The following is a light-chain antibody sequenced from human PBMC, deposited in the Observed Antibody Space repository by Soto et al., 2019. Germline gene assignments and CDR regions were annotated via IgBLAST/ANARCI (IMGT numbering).Light chain of an antibody. J-gene: IGKJ4*01. CDR3: QQRNNWPPVT. CDR1: QSVSRH. Sequence: EIVLTESPGTLSFSPGERATLSCRASQSVSRHLAWYQQKPGQAPRLLIYDASNRATGIPARFSGSGSGTDFTLTISSLEPEDFAVYYCQQRNNWPPVTFGGGTKVDIK. V-gene: IGKV3-11*01. CDR2: DAS.